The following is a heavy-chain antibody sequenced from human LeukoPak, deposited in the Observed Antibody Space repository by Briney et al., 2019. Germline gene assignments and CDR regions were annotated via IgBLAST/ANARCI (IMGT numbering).Heavy chain of an antibody. J-gene: IGHJ4*02. CDR3: ARVGYSYSPLDY. CDR2: INHSGST. CDR1: GGSFSGYY. D-gene: IGHD5-18*01. Sequence: PSETLSLTCAVYGGSFSGYYWSWIRQPPRKGLEWIGEINHSGSTNYNPSLKSRVTISVDTSKNQFSLKLSSVTAADTAVYYCARVGYSYSPLDYWGQGTLVTVSS. V-gene: IGHV4-34*01.